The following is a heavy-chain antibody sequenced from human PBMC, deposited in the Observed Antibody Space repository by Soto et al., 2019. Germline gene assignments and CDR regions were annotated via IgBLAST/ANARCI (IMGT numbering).Heavy chain of an antibody. CDR3: KIAVAGTGRGAYYYYGMDV. Sequence: PGGSLRLSCAASGFTFSDYYMSWIRQAPGKGLEWVSYISSSGSTIYYADSVKGRFTISRDNAKNSLYLQMNSLRAEDTAVYYCKIAVAGTGRGAYYYYGMDVWGQGTTVTVSS. J-gene: IGHJ6*02. CDR2: ISSSGSTI. D-gene: IGHD6-19*01. V-gene: IGHV3-11*01. CDR1: GFTFSDYY.